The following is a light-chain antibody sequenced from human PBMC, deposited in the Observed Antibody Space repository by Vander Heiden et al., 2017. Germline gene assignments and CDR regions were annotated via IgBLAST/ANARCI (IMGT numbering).Light chain of an antibody. CDR1: QSFDNW. V-gene: IGKV1-5*03. J-gene: IGKJ2*01. Sequence: DIQITQSPSTLSASVGDRVTITCRASQSFDNWLAWYQQKTGKAPTLLIYKASRFEGGVPSRFSGSVSGTEFTLTISSLQPDDFATYYCQQYNSYPYSFGQGTKLEIK. CDR2: KAS. CDR3: QQYNSYPYS.